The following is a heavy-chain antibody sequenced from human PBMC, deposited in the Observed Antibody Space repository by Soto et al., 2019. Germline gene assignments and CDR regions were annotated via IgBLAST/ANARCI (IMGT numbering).Heavy chain of an antibody. J-gene: IGHJ6*03. D-gene: IGHD5-12*01. Sequence: GASVKVSCKASGFTFTSSAMQWVRQARGQRLEWIGWIVVGSGNTNYAQKFQERVTITRDMSTSTAYMELSSLRSEDTAVYYCAAYIGYYYYYMDVWGKGTTVTVSS. CDR2: IVVGSGNT. CDR3: AAYIGYYYYYMDV. V-gene: IGHV1-58*02. CDR1: GFTFTSSA.